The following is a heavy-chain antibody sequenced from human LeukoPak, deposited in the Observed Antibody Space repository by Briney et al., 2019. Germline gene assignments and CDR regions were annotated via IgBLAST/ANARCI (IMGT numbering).Heavy chain of an antibody. D-gene: IGHD2-15*01. CDR1: GFTFSTYA. CDR3: AKSYCSSGSCKRWGFDY. CDR2: ISESGGSA. J-gene: IGHJ4*02. V-gene: IGHV3-23*01. Sequence: PGGSLRLSCAASGFTFSTYAMSWVRQAPGKGLEWVSGISESGGSADYADSVKGRFTISRDNSKNTLYLQMNSLRVEDTAVYYCAKSYCSSGSCKRWGFDYWGQGTLVTVSS.